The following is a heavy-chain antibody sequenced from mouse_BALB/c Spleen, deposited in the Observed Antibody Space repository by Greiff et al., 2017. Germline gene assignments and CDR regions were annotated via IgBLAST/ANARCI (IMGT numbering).Heavy chain of an antibody. CDR2: IYPGDGDT. CDR3: ARWTVVATNYFDY. V-gene: IGHV1-82*01. CDR1: GYAFSSSW. J-gene: IGHJ2*01. D-gene: IGHD1-1*01. Sequence: QVQLQQSGPELVKPGASVKISCKASGYAFSSSWMNWVKQRPGQGLEWIGRIYPGDGDTNYNGKFKGKATLTADKSSSTAYMQLSSLTSVDSAVYFCARWTVVATNYFDYWGQGTTLTVSS.